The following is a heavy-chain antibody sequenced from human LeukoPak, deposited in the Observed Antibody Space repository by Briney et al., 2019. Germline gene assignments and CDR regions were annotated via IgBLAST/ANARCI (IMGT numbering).Heavy chain of an antibody. D-gene: IGHD2-21*02. V-gene: IGHV1-46*01. CDR2: INPSGGST. Sequence: ASVKVSCKASGYTFTSYYMHWVRQAPGQGLEWMGIINPSGGSTSYAQKFQGRVTMTRDTSTSTVYMELSSLRSEDTAVYYCARAQRNCGRDCYFSPVDYWGQGTLVTVSS. J-gene: IGHJ4*02. CDR3: ARAQRNCGRDCYFSPVDY. CDR1: GYTFTSYY.